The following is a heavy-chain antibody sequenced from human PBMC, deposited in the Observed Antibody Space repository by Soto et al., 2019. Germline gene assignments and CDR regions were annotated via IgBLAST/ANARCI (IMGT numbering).Heavy chain of an antibody. CDR2: IYYSGIT. J-gene: IGHJ6*02. CDR3: ARVSRYYYYYGMDV. Sequence: SETLSLTCTVSGGSISSYYWSWIRQPPGKGLEWIGYIYYSGITNYNPSIKSRVTISVDTSKNQFSLKLSSVTAADTAVYYCARVSRYYYYYGMDVWGQGTTVTVSS. V-gene: IGHV4-59*12. CDR1: GGSISSYY.